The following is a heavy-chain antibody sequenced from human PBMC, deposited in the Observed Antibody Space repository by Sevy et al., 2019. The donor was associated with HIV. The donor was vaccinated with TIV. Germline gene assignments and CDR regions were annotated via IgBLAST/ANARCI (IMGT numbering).Heavy chain of an antibody. CDR1: GFTFSSYR. CDR2: INSDGSST. J-gene: IGHJ3*02. Sequence: GGSLRLSCAASGFTFSSYRMHWVRQTPGKGLVWVSRINSDGSSTSYADSVKGRFTISRDNAKNTLYLQMNSLRAEDTAVYYCARRYYYDSTGAFDIWGQGTMVTVSS. D-gene: IGHD3-22*01. CDR3: ARRYYYDSTGAFDI. V-gene: IGHV3-74*01.